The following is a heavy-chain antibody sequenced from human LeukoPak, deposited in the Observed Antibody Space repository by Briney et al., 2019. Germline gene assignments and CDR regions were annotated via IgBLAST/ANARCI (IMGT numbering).Heavy chain of an antibody. Sequence: PGGSLRLSCVASGFNFRSYAMYWVRQAPGKGLEWVAVTSYDGNKENYADSVKGRFTISRDNSRNTLFLQMNSLRGDDTAVYYCASWPLGGVMDYYFLGLDVWGQGTTVIISS. D-gene: IGHD3-16*01. CDR3: ASWPLGGVMDYYFLGLDV. V-gene: IGHV3-30*04. CDR1: GFNFRSYA. J-gene: IGHJ6*02. CDR2: TSYDGNKE.